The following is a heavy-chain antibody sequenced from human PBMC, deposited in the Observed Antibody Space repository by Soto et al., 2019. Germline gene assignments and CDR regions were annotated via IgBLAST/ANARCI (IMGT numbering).Heavy chain of an antibody. V-gene: IGHV4-39*01. CDR3: ARRSAVAGQGDAFDI. Sequence: PSETLSLTCTVSGGSISSSSYYWGWIRQPPGKGLEWIGSIYYSGSTYYNPSLKSRVTISVDTSKNQFSLKLSSVTAADTAVYYCARRSAVAGQGDAFDIWGQGTMVTVSS. J-gene: IGHJ3*02. CDR2: IYYSGST. D-gene: IGHD6-19*01. CDR1: GGSISSSSYY.